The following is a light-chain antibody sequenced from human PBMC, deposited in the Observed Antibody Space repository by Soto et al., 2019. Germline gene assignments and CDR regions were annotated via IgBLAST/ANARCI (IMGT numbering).Light chain of an antibody. CDR1: NIGSKS. CDR2: DDS. J-gene: IGLJ1*01. Sequence: SYELTQPPSVSVAPGQTARITCGGNNIGSKSVHWYQQKPGQAPVLVVYDDSDRPSGIPERFSGSNSGNTATLTISGLQAEDEADYYCSSFTNTITRYAFGTGTKVTVL. V-gene: IGLV3-21*02. CDR3: SSFTNTITRYA.